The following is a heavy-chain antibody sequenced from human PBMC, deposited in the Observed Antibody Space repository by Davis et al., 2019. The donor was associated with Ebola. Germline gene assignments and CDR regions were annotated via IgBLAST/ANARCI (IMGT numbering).Heavy chain of an antibody. CDR3: ARVFHYDFWSGYYSQCYFDY. Sequence: PSETLSLTCTVSGGSIRSSNYYWGWIRQPTGKGLEWIGNIYYNGTTYSNPSLKSRVTISIDTSKSQFSLKLSSVTAADTAVYYCARVFHYDFWSGYYSQCYFDYWGQGTLVTFSS. D-gene: IGHD3-3*01. CDR1: GGSIRSSNYY. V-gene: IGHV4-39*07. CDR2: IYYNGTT. J-gene: IGHJ4*02.